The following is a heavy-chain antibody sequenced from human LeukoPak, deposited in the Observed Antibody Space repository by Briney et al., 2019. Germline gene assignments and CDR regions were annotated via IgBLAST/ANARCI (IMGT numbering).Heavy chain of an antibody. V-gene: IGHV3-30*04. CDR3: ARPPGVAAAGYFDY. CDR1: GFTCSSYA. Sequence: LPGGSLGISCAASGFTCSSYAMHWGRQAPGKGLEWVAVISYDGSNKYYADSVKGRFTISRDNSKNTLYLQMNSLRAEDTAVYYCARPPGVAAAGYFDYWGQGTLVTVSS. J-gene: IGHJ4*02. CDR2: ISYDGSNK. D-gene: IGHD6-13*01.